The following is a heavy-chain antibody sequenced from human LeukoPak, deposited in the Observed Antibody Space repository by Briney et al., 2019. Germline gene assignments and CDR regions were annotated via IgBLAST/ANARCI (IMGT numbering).Heavy chain of an antibody. D-gene: IGHD2-2*01. CDR3: AKEALPAAYSGDLEGNYYFDY. Sequence: PGGSLRLSCAASGFTFSSYGMHWVRQAPGKGLEWVAFIRYDGSNKYYADSVKGRFTISRDNSKNTLYLQMNSLRAEDTAVYYCAKEALPAAYSGDLEGNYYFDYWGQGTLVTVSS. V-gene: IGHV3-30*02. CDR2: IRYDGSNK. CDR1: GFTFSSYG. J-gene: IGHJ4*02.